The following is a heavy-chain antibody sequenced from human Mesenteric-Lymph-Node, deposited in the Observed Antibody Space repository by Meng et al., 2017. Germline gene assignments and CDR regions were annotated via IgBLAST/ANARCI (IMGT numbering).Heavy chain of an antibody. CDR2: INPSGGST. V-gene: IGHV1-46*01. J-gene: IGHJ4*02. Sequence: ASVKVSCKASGYTFTSYYMHWVRQAPGQGLEWMGIINPSGGSTSYAQKFLGRVTMTRDTSTSTVHMELSSLRSEDTAVYYSARATRGIVGATSLFDYWGQGTLVTVSS. CDR3: ARATRGIVGATSLFDY. CDR1: GYTFTSYY. D-gene: IGHD1-26*01.